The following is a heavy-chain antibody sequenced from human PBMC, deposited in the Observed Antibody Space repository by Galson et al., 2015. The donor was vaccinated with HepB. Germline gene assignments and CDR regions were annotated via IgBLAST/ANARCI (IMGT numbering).Heavy chain of an antibody. Sequence: SVKVSCKASGYTFTNYAMHWVRQAPGQRPEWMGWIIAGNGNRAYSQRFQGRVTITRDTFTDTVYTELSSLTFEDTAVYWCARNFVGTSRLDYWGQGTLVTVSS. V-gene: IGHV1-3*01. D-gene: IGHD5-12*01. CDR3: ARNFVGTSRLDY. CDR2: IIAGNGNR. CDR1: GYTFTNYA. J-gene: IGHJ4*02.